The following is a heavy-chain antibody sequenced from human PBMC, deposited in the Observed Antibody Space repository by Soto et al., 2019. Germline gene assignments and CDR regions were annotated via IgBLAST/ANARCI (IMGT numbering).Heavy chain of an antibody. CDR3: ARPVVDAGYFDS. Sequence: PSETLSLTCTVAGGSISSGAYYWSWIRQHPGRGLEWIGYIYYSGSTYYNPSLKSRVTISVDTSKSQFSLKLSSVTAADTAVFYWARPVVDAGYFDSWVQGALVSGPS. V-gene: IGHV4-31*03. CDR2: IYYSGST. CDR1: GGSISSGAYY. D-gene: IGHD2-15*01. J-gene: IGHJ4*02.